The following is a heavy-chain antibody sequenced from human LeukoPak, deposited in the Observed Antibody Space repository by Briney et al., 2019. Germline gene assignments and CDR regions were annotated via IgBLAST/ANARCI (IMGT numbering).Heavy chain of an antibody. V-gene: IGHV3-30*18. CDR2: ISYDGSNK. J-gene: IGHJ4*02. CDR1: GFTFSSYG. Sequence: GGSLRLSCAASGFTFSSYGMHWVRQAPGKGLEWVAVISYDGSNKYYADSVKGRFTISRDNSKNTLYLQMNSLRAEDTAVYYCAKVRYGDLVDYWGQGTLVTVSS. CDR3: AKVRYGDLVDY. D-gene: IGHD4-17*01.